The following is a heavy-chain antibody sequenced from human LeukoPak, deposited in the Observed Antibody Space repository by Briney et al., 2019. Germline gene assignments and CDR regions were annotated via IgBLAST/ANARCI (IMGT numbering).Heavy chain of an antibody. CDR1: GYTFTSYG. D-gene: IGHD2-2*01. J-gene: IGHJ4*02. Sequence: ASVKVSCKASGYTFTSYGISWVRQAPGQGLEWMGWISAYNGNTNYAQKLQGRVTMTTDTSTSTAYMELRSLRSDDTAVYYCARLFNYCGSTSCYGPNFDYWGQGTLVTVSS. CDR2: ISAYNGNT. V-gene: IGHV1-18*04. CDR3: ARLFNYCGSTSCYGPNFDY.